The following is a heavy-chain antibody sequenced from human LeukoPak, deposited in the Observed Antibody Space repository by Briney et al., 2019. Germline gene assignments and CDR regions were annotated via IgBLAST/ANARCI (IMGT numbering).Heavy chain of an antibody. J-gene: IGHJ4*02. CDR3: ARDLRGWFYFDY. CDR1: GFTFSSYS. CDR2: VSSSSSYI. V-gene: IGHV3-21*01. D-gene: IGHD6-19*01. Sequence: VGSLRLSCAASGFTFSSYSMNWVRQAPGKGLEWVSSVSSSSSYIYYADSVKGRFTISRDNAKNSLYLQMNSLRAEDTAVYYCARDLRGWFYFDYWGQGTLVTVSS.